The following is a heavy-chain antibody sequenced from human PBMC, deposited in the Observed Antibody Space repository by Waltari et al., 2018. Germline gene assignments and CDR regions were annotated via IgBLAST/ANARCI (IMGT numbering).Heavy chain of an antibody. CDR1: GYSISSGYY. Sequence: QVQLQESGPGLVKPSETLSLTCAVSGYSISSGYYWGWIRQPPGKGLEWIGSIYHSGSTYYNPSLKRRVTISVETSKNQFSLKLSSVTAADTAVYYCARGSGSGVFDYWGQGTLVTVSS. J-gene: IGHJ4*02. V-gene: IGHV4-38-2*01. D-gene: IGHD3-10*01. CDR2: IYHSGST. CDR3: ARGSGSGVFDY.